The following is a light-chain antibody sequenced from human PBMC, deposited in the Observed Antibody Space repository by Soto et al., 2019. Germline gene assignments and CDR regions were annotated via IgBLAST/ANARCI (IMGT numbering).Light chain of an antibody. Sequence: EIVLTQSPGILSLSPGERVTLSCRAGQSVSNNYLAWYQQRSGQAPRLLMYGTSRRATGSPDRFSGSRSGTDFTITINRLEPEDVAVYYCQQNYSSPSWTFGQGTKVDIK. CDR2: GTS. J-gene: IGKJ1*01. CDR1: QSVSNNY. CDR3: QQNYSSPSWT. V-gene: IGKV3-20*01.